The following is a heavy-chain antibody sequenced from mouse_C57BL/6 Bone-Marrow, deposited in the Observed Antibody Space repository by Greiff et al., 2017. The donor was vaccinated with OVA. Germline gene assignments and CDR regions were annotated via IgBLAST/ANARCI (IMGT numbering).Heavy chain of an antibody. CDR3: ARGGSWDWYFDV. V-gene: IGHV5-4*03. D-gene: IGHD4-1*01. CDR2: ISDGGSYT. Sequence: EVMLVESGGGLVKPGGSLKLSCAASGFTFSSYAMSWVRQTPEKRLEWVATISDGGSYTYYPDNVKGRFTISRDNAKNNLYLQMSHLKSEDTAMYYCARGGSWDWYFDVWGTGTTVTVSS. J-gene: IGHJ1*03. CDR1: GFTFSSYA.